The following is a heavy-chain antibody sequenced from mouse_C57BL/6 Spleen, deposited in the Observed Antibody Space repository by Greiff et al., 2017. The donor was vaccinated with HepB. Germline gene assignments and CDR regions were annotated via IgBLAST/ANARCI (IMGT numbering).Heavy chain of an antibody. D-gene: IGHD2-4*01. CDR2: IDPSDSYT. CDR3: ARAGYDYDGDESDYYAMDY. CDR1: GYTFTSYW. Sequence: QVQLQQPGAELVRPGTSVKLSCKASGYTFTSYWMHWVKQRPGQGLEWIGVIDPSDSYTNYNQKFKGKATLTVDTSSSTAYMQLSSLTSEDSAVYYCARAGYDYDGDESDYYAMDYWGQGTSVTVSS. J-gene: IGHJ4*01. V-gene: IGHV1-59*01.